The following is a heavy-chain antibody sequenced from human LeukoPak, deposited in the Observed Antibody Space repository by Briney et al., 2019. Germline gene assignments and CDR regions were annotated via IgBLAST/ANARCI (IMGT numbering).Heavy chain of an antibody. CDR2: INPNSGGT. CDR3: ASIDIVVVVAATPH. CDR1: GYTFTGYC. Sequence: ASVKVSCKAPGYTFTGYCMHWVRQAPGQGLEWMGRINPNSGGTNYAQKFQGRVTMTRDTSISTAYMELSRLRSDDTAVYYCASIDIVVVVAATPHWGQGTLVTVSS. V-gene: IGHV1-2*06. J-gene: IGHJ4*02. D-gene: IGHD2-15*01.